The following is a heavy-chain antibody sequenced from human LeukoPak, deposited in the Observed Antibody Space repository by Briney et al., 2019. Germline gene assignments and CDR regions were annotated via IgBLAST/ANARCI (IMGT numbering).Heavy chain of an antibody. CDR3: ARDPISFWYFDL. CDR1: GFTVSSYY. Sequence: GGSLRLSCAASGFTVSSYYMSWVRQAPGKGLEWVSVMYNGGSTYYDDSVKGIFTISRDNSKNTLYLQMNRLRAEATAVYYCARDPISFWYFDLWGRGTLVTVSS. J-gene: IGHJ2*01. CDR2: MYNGGST. V-gene: IGHV3-66*01. D-gene: IGHD3-16*02.